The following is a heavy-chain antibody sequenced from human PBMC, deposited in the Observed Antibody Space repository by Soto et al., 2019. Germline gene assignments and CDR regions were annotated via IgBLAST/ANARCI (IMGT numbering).Heavy chain of an antibody. Sequence: SETLSLTCTVSGGSISSSSYHWGCIHQPPGKGLEWIGSIYYSGTTYYNPSLKSRITISVDTSKNQFSLKLSSVTAADTAVYYCARSISVAMDFWGQGNLVTVSS. V-gene: IGHV4-39*01. CDR2: IYYSGTT. CDR3: ARSISVAMDF. D-gene: IGHD6-19*01. CDR1: GGSISSSSYH. J-gene: IGHJ4*02.